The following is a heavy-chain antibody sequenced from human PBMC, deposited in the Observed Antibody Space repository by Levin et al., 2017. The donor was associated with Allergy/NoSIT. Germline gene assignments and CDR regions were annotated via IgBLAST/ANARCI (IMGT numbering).Heavy chain of an antibody. D-gene: IGHD2-15*01. CDR3: ASTGRYCSGGSCYQYDY. CDR1: GYSFTSYW. J-gene: IGHJ4*02. V-gene: IGHV5-51*01. CDR2: IYPGDSDT. Sequence: GGSLRLSCKGSGYSFTSYWIGWVRQMPGKGLEWMGIIYPGDSDTRYSPSFQGQVTISADKSISTAYLQWSSLKASDTAMYYCASTGRYCSGGSCYQYDYWGQGTLVTVSS.